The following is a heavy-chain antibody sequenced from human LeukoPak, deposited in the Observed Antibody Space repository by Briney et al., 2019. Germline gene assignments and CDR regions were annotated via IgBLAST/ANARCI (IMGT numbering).Heavy chain of an antibody. J-gene: IGHJ4*02. Sequence: PSETLPLTCTVSGGSISSYYWSWIRQPPGKGLEWIGYIYYSGSTNYNPSLKSRVTISVDTSKNQFSLKLSSVTAADTAVYYCARALRGYSGYDLFNFDYWGQGTLVTVSS. CDR3: ARALRGYSGYDLFNFDY. D-gene: IGHD5-12*01. V-gene: IGHV4-59*01. CDR2: IYYSGST. CDR1: GGSISSYY.